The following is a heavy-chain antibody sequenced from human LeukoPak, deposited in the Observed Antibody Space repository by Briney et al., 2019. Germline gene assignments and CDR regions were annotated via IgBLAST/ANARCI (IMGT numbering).Heavy chain of an antibody. V-gene: IGHV4-61*02. CDR1: GGSISSGSYY. CDR2: IYTSGST. D-gene: IGHD3-3*01. CDR3: ARATGDFWSGYYVDYYYYYGMDV. J-gene: IGHJ6*02. Sequence: SQTLSLTCTVSGGSISSGSYYWSWIRQPAGKGLEWIGRIYTSGSTNYNPSLKSRVTISVDTSKNQFSLKLSSVTAADTAVYYCARATGDFWSGYYVDYYYYYGMDVWGQGTTVTVSS.